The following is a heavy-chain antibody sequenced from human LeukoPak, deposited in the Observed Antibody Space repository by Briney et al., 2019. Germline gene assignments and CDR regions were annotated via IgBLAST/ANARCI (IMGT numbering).Heavy chain of an antibody. Sequence: PGGSLRLSCAASGFTVSSNYMSWVRQAPGKGLEWVLVIYSGGSTYYADSVKGRFTISRHNSKNTLYLQMNSLRAEDTAVYYCAASAARGAFDIWGQGTMVTVSS. CDR1: GFTVSSNY. D-gene: IGHD6-6*01. V-gene: IGHV3-53*04. J-gene: IGHJ3*02. CDR2: IYSGGST. CDR3: AASAARGAFDI.